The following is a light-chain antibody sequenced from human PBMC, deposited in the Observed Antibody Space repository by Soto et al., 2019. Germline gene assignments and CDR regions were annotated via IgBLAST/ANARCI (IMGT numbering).Light chain of an antibody. Sequence: DIQMTQPPSPLPAAVGDRVTLTCRASQTISNYLNWYQQQPGKAPKLLIYAASTLQSGVPSRFSGSGSGTDFTLTISSLQPEDVATYYCQKYNSAPRTFGQGTKVDIK. CDR1: QTISNY. CDR2: AAS. J-gene: IGKJ1*01. V-gene: IGKV1-27*01. CDR3: QKYNSAPRT.